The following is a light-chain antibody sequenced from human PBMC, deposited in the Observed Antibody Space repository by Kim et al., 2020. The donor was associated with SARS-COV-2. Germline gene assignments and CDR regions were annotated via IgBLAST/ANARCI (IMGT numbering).Light chain of an antibody. J-gene: IGKJ4*01. Sequence: DIQMTQSPSSLSASVGDRVTITCRASQSITSYLNWYQQKPGKAPKLLIYAVSSLQGGVPSRFSGSGSGTDFTLTISSLQPEDFATYYCQQSFTTPLTFGGGTKLEI. CDR1: QSITSY. V-gene: IGKV1-39*01. CDR3: QQSFTTPLT. CDR2: AVS.